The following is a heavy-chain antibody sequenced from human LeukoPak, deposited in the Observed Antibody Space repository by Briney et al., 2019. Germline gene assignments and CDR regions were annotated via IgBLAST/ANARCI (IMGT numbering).Heavy chain of an antibody. J-gene: IGHJ5*02. Sequence: GGSLRLSCAASGFTFDDYGMSWVRQAPGKGLEWVSGINWNGGSTGYADSVKGRFTISRDNSKNTLYLQMNSLRAEDTAVYYCAKDQRGATSNWFDPWGQGTLVTVSS. D-gene: IGHD1-26*01. V-gene: IGHV3-20*04. CDR2: INWNGGST. CDR3: AKDQRGATSNWFDP. CDR1: GFTFDDYG.